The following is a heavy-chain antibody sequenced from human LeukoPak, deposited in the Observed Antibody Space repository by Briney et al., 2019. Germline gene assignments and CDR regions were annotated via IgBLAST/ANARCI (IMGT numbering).Heavy chain of an antibody. CDR2: IYPGDSDT. Sequence: GESLQISCKGSGYSFTNYWIGWVRQMPGKGLEWMGIIYPGDSDTRYGPSLQGQVTISADKSISTAYLQWSSLRASDTAMYYCARHTTTDAFDIWGQGTMVTVSS. CDR1: GYSFTNYW. D-gene: IGHD1-14*01. J-gene: IGHJ3*02. V-gene: IGHV5-51*01. CDR3: ARHTTTDAFDI.